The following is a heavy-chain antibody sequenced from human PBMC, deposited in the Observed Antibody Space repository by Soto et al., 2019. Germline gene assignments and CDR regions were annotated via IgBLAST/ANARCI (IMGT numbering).Heavy chain of an antibody. V-gene: IGHV1-3*01. CDR2: IDAGNGNT. J-gene: IGHJ4*02. D-gene: IGHD3-16*02. Sequence: ASVKVSCTDSGYTFTTYVMHWVRQAPGQRLEWMGWIDAGNGNTRYSQNFQGRVTITRDTSASTAYMEVSSLRSEDTAVYYCARDSLGNVDFWGQGTLVTVSS. CDR1: GYTFTTYV. CDR3: ARDSLGNVDF.